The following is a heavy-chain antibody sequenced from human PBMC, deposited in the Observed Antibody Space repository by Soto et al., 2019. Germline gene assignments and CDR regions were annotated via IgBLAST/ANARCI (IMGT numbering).Heavy chain of an antibody. D-gene: IGHD6-19*01. J-gene: IGHJ4*02. CDR3: ARRYGWLYFDY. CDR2: IFYSGST. CDR1: GDSISSSNYF. V-gene: IGHV4-39*01. Sequence: SETLSLTCTVSGDSISSSNYFWGWIRQPPGKGLEWIGTIFYSGSTYYNPSLKSRVTISVDTSKNQFSLRLISVTAADTALYYCARRYGWLYFDYWGQGSRVTVSS.